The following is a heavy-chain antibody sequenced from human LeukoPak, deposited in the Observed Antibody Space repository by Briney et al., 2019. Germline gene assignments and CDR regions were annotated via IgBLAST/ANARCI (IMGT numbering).Heavy chain of an antibody. CDR2: TYYRSKWYN. D-gene: IGHD6-19*01. CDR1: GDSVSSNSVA. J-gene: IGHJ6*03. CDR3: ARASPDSSGWYPAYYYYYYMDV. Sequence: SQTLSLTCAISGDSVSSNSVAWNWIRQSPSRGLEWLGRTYYRSKWYNDYAVSVKSRITINPDTSKNQFSLQLNSVTPEDTAVYYCARASPDSSGWYPAYYYYYYMDVWGKGTTVTVSS. V-gene: IGHV6-1*01.